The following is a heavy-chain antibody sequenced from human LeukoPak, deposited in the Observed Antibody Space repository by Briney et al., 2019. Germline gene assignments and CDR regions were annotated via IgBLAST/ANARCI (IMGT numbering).Heavy chain of an antibody. J-gene: IGHJ4*02. Sequence: GGSLRLSCAASGFTFSSYDMNWVRQAPGKGLEWVPYISSSGSTIYYADSVKGRFTISRDNAKNSLYLQMNSLRAEDTAVYYCARVGDILTGPPDYWGQGTLVTVSS. V-gene: IGHV3-48*03. D-gene: IGHD3-9*01. CDR1: GFTFSSYD. CDR3: ARVGDILTGPPDY. CDR2: ISSSGSTI.